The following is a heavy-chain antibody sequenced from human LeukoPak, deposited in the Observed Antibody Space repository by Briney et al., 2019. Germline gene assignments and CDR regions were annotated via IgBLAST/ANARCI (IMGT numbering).Heavy chain of an antibody. J-gene: IGHJ4*02. D-gene: IGHD3-10*01. CDR1: GFTFSNAW. CDR3: TTSYGITMVRGGHDY. Sequence: GGSLRLSCAASGFTFSNAWMSWVRQAPGKGLEWVGRIKSKTDGGTTDYAAPVKGRFTISRDDSKNTLYLQMNSLKTEDTAVYYCTTSYGITMVRGGHDYWGQGTLVTVSS. V-gene: IGHV3-15*01. CDR2: IKSKTDGGTT.